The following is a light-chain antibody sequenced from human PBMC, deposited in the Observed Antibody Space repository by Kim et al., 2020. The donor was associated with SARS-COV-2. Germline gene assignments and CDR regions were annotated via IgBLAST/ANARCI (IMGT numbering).Light chain of an antibody. J-gene: IGLJ1*01. Sequence: SYELTQPPSVSLAPGKTARITCGGNNIGSKSVHWYQQKPGQAPVLVIYYDTDRPSGIPERFSGSNSGNTATLTISGVEAGDEADYYCQVWVGDSDHPYV. CDR2: YDT. CDR3: QVWVGDSDHPYV. CDR1: NIGSKS. V-gene: IGLV3-21*04.